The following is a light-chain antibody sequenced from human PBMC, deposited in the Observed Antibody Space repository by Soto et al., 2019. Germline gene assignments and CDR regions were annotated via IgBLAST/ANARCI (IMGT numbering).Light chain of an antibody. CDR3: QQYKYWPRT. V-gene: IGKV3-15*01. CDR2: GTS. Sequence: EIVMTQSPATLSVSPGERATLSCRASQSVSSNLAWYQQKPGQDHRLLINGTSTRATAIPARFSGSGSGTEFTLTISSLQSEDFAVYFCQQYKYWPRTFGQGTKVEIK. CDR1: QSVSSN. J-gene: IGKJ1*01.